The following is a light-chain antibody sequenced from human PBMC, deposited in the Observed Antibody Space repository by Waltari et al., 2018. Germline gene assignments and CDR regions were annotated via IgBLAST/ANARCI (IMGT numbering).Light chain of an antibody. V-gene: IGLV2-14*03. Sequence: QYALTQPAYVSGPPGQSITISCSGQSSDVGGYNHVSWYQQHTGKDPKLMIYDVTERPTGGAVGYSGSTSGNTASLTISQLQAEDEADYYCMSYISTIAVLFGGGTKVTVL. J-gene: IGLJ2*01. CDR2: DVT. CDR1: SSDVGGYNH. CDR3: MSYISTIAVL.